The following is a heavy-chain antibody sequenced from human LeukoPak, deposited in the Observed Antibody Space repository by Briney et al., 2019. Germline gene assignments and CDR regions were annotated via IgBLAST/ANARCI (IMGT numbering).Heavy chain of an antibody. J-gene: IGHJ4*02. CDR3: ATSSGWYPKYFDY. CDR1: GFTFSTYP. D-gene: IGHD6-19*01. CDR2: ISGISGDT. Sequence: GGSLRLSCAASGFTFSTYPMSWVRQAPGEGLERVSDISGISGDTYYAGPVTGRVTISRNNSKNTLYLQMTSLSAEDTAVYYCATSSGWYPKYFDYWGQGTLVTVSS. V-gene: IGHV3-23*01.